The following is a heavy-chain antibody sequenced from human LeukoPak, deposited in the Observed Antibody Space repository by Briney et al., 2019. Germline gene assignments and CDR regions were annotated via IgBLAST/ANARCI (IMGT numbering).Heavy chain of an antibody. D-gene: IGHD6-13*01. J-gene: IGHJ4*02. CDR1: GGSIRSSYYY. V-gene: IGHV4-39*07. Sequence: SETLSLTCTVSGGSIRSSYYYWGWIRQPPGKGLEWIGSIYDSGSTYYNPSLKSRVTISVDTSKNQFSLKLNSVTAADTAVYYCARDSYSSSWYGPFDYWGQGTLVTVSS. CDR2: IYDSGST. CDR3: ARDSYSSSWYGPFDY.